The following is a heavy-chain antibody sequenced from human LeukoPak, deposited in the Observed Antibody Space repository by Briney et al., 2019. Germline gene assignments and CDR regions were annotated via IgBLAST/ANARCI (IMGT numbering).Heavy chain of an antibody. CDR3: ARDNSVGGYGSDYGMDV. CDR2: IYYSGST. J-gene: IGHJ6*02. Sequence: PSETLSLTCTVSGGSISSSSYYWGWIRQPPGKGLEWIGSIYYSGSTYYNPSLKSRVTISVDTSKNQFSLKLSSVTAADTAVYYCARDNSVGGYGSDYGMDVWGQGTTVTVSS. V-gene: IGHV4-39*07. CDR1: GGSISSSSYY. D-gene: IGHD5-12*01.